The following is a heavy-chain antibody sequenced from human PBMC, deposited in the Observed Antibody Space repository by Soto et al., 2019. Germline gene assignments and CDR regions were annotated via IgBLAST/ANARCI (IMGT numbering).Heavy chain of an antibody. CDR1: GFTFGSHG. Sequence: GGSLRLSCVASGFTFGSHGMHWVRQAPGKGLEWVAVISYDETNEHYVDSVKGRFTISRDNSKSILYLQMNTLRPEDTAVYKCAKDLRTTISDYGMDVWGQGTTVTVSS. CDR2: ISYDETNE. J-gene: IGHJ6*02. CDR3: AKDLRTTISDYGMDV. V-gene: IGHV3-30*18.